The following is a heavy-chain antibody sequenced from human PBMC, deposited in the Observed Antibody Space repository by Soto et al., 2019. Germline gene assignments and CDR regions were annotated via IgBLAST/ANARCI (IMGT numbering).Heavy chain of an antibody. J-gene: IGHJ6*02. V-gene: IGHV3-48*02. CDR2: ISSGSTTI. CDR1: GFSFSTST. Sequence: GGSLRLSCAASGFSFSTSTMNWVRQAPGKGLEWVSYISSGSTTIYYADSVKDRFTISRDNGKNSLYLQMNSLRDEDTAVYYCARVRRNDASDYYGMDVWGQGTAVTVSS. CDR3: ARVRRNDASDYYGMDV. D-gene: IGHD1-1*01.